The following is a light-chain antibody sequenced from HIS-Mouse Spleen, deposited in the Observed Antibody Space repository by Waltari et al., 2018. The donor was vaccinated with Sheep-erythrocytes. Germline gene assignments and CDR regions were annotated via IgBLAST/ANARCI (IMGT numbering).Light chain of an antibody. CDR3: QAWDSSTVV. CDR2: QDS. V-gene: IGLV3-1*01. Sequence: SYELTQPPSVSVSPGQTASITCSGDKLGYNYACWYHQKPGQSPVLVIYQDSKRPSGIPERFSGSNSGNTATLTISGTQAMDEADYYCQAWDSSTVVFGGGTKLTVL. J-gene: IGLJ2*01. CDR1: KLGYNY.